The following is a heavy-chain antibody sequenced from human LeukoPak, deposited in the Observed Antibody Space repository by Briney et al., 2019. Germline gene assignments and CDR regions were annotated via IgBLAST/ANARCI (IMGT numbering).Heavy chain of an antibody. CDR1: GFTFSSYA. V-gene: IGHV3-23*01. D-gene: IGHD6-6*01. J-gene: IGHJ4*02. CDR3: AKVRRSSSSGPFDY. Sequence: GGSLRLSCAVSGFTFSSYAMSWVRQAPGKGLGWVSAISGSGGSTYYADSVKGRFTISRDNSKNTLYLQMNSLRAEDTAVYYCAKVRRSSSSGPFDYWGQGTLVTVSS. CDR2: ISGSGGST.